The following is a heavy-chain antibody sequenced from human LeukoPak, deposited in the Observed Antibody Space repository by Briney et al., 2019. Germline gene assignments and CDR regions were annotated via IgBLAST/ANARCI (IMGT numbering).Heavy chain of an antibody. J-gene: IGHJ1*01. D-gene: IGHD2-2*01. CDR3: VAGGIPAAIYFQH. CDR1: GGSISSGSYY. CDR2: IYTSGST. V-gene: IGHV4-61*02. Sequence: PSETLSLTCTVSGGSISSGSYYWSWIRQPAGKGLEWIGRIYTSGSTNYNPSLKSRVTISVDTSKNQFSLKLSSVTAADTAVYYCVAGGIPAAIYFQHWGQGTLVTVSS.